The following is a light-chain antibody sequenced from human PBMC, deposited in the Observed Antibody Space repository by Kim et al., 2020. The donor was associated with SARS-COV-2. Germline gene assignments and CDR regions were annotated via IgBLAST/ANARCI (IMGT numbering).Light chain of an antibody. CDR2: GAS. V-gene: IGKV3-11*01. CDR1: QSISHH. CDR3: QQRHTWPPVT. Sequence: EIVLTQSPATLSLSPGERVTLSCRASQSISHHLASYQQKTGEAPRRLIYGASNMGTGIPARLSGSGCGTDFTLTISSLEAEDFAVYYCQQRHTWPPVTFGQGTKVEIK. J-gene: IGKJ1*01.